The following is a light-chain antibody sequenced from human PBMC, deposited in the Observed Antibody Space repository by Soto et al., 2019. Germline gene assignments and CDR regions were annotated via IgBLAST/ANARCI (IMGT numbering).Light chain of an antibody. J-gene: IGLJ2*01. Sequence: QSALTQPASVSGSPGQSITISCTGTSSDIGGYNYVSWYQQHPGKAPKLMIYGVSNRPSGVSVRFFGSKSGNTASLTISGLQPEDEADYYCSSYRSSIIPVVFGGGTQLTVL. CDR2: GVS. CDR3: SSYRSSIIPVV. V-gene: IGLV2-14*01. CDR1: SSDIGGYNY.